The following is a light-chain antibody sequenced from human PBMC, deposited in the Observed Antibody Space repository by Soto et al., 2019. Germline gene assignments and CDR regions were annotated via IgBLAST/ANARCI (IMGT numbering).Light chain of an antibody. CDR2: DVY. J-gene: IGLJ1*01. CDR1: SIGGFNY. V-gene: IGLV2-11*01. CDR3: CTYAGIYTYV. Sequence: SVLTQPRSVSGSPGQSVTISCTGSSIGGFNYVSWYQQHPGKAPRVVIYDVYKRPSGVPDRFSGSKSGNTASLTISGLQADDEADYYCCTYAGIYTYVFGSGTKVT.